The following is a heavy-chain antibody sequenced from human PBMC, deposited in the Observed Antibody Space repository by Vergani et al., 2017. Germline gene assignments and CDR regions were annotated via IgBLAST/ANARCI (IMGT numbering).Heavy chain of an antibody. CDR3: AKTAETTVTAAVDY. V-gene: IGHV4-4*09. Sequence: QVQLQESGPGLVKPSETLSLTCTVSGGSISSYYWSWIRQPPGKVLAWIGYIYTSGSTNYNPSLKSRVTISVDTSKNQFSLKLSSVTAADTAVYYCAKTAETTVTAAVDYWGQGTLVTVSS. CDR1: GGSISSYY. D-gene: IGHD4-17*01. CDR2: IYTSGST. J-gene: IGHJ4*02.